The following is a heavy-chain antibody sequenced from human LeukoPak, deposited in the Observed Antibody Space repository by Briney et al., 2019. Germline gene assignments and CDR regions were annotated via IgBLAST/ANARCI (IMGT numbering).Heavy chain of an antibody. V-gene: IGHV1-18*01. D-gene: IGHD3-10*01. Sequence: ASVKVSCKASGYTFTSYGISWVRQAPGQGLEWMGWISAYNGNTNYAQKLQGRVTMTTDTSTSTAYMVLRSLRSDDTAVYYCARVFTMVRGVTRGPDYWGQGTLVTVSS. CDR3: ARVFTMVRGVTRGPDY. J-gene: IGHJ4*02. CDR1: GYTFTSYG. CDR2: ISAYNGNT.